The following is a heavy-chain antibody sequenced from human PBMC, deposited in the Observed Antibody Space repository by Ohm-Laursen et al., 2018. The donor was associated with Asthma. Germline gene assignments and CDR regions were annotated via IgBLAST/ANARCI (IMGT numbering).Heavy chain of an antibody. Sequence: SLRLSCAAPGFTFSSNAMHWVRQAPGKGLEWVAVISKDGSNKYYAESVKGRFTISRDNSMNTLYVQMNSLRAEDTAVYYCARDHHYSSGTYFDYWGQGTLVTVSS. CDR2: ISKDGSNK. CDR1: GFTFSSNA. V-gene: IGHV3-30-3*01. CDR3: ARDHHYSSGTYFDY. J-gene: IGHJ4*02. D-gene: IGHD3-10*01.